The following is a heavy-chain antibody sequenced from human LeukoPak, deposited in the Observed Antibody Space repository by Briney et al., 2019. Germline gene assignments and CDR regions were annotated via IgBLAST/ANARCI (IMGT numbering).Heavy chain of an antibody. V-gene: IGHV1-46*01. Sequence: ASVKVSCKASGYTFTSHFMHWVRQAPGQGLEWMGIINPRGGSTSYTQKFQGRVTMTRDTSTSTVYMELSRLRSDDTAVYYCAREGGYDYYFDYWGQGTLVTVSS. CDR3: AREGGYDYYFDY. CDR1: GYTFTSHF. J-gene: IGHJ4*02. D-gene: IGHD5-12*01. CDR2: INPRGGST.